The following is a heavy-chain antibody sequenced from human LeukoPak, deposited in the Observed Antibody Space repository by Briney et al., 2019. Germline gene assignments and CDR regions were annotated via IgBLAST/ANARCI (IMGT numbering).Heavy chain of an antibody. CDR1: GYSFTNYW. CDR2: IYPADSDT. J-gene: IGHJ4*02. CDR3: ARRGSGYHNDY. Sequence: GESLKISCQTFGYSFTNYWIGWVRQMPGKGLEWMGIIYPADSDTRYSPSFQGQVSISADKSISTAYLQWSSLKASDTAMYYCARRGSGYHNDYWGQGTLVTVSS. V-gene: IGHV5-51*01. D-gene: IGHD3-22*01.